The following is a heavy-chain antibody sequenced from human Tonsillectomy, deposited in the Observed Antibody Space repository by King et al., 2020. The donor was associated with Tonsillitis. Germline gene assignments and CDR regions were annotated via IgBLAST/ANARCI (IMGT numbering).Heavy chain of an antibody. CDR2: ISYDGSNK. CDR3: ANETQGDDGMDV. CDR1: GFTFSTYG. V-gene: IGHV3-30*18. D-gene: IGHD5-24*01. Sequence: QVQLVESGGGVVQPGRSLRLSCAASGFTFSTYGMHWVRQAPGKGLQWVAVISYDGSNKYYADSVKGRFTISRDNSKNTLYLQMNSLRAEDTAVYYCANETQGDDGMDVWGQGTTVTVSS. J-gene: IGHJ6*02.